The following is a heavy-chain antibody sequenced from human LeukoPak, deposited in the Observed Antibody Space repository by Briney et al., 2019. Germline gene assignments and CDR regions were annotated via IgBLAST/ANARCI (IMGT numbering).Heavy chain of an antibody. J-gene: IGHJ3*02. CDR1: GFTFSSYA. V-gene: IGHV3-30-3*01. Sequence: GGSLRLSCAASGFTFSSYAMHWVRQAPGKGLEWVAVISYDGSNKYYADSVKGRFTISRDDSKNTLYLQMNSLRAEDTAVYYCARDWYSSSWYHAFDIWGQGTMVTVSS. D-gene: IGHD6-13*01. CDR3: ARDWYSSSWYHAFDI. CDR2: ISYDGSNK.